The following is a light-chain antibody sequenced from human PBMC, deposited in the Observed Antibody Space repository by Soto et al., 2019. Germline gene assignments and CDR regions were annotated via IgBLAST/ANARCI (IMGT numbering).Light chain of an antibody. CDR1: QSVSTTY. V-gene: IGKV3-20*01. Sequence: EIVLTQSPGTLSLSPGERATLSCRASQSVSTTYLAWYQQKPGQAPRLLIYSASRRATGIPGRFSGSGSGTDFTLTISRLEPEDFAVYYCQQFGGSPPMYTFGQGTKLEIK. CDR2: SAS. CDR3: QQFGGSPPMYT. J-gene: IGKJ2*01.